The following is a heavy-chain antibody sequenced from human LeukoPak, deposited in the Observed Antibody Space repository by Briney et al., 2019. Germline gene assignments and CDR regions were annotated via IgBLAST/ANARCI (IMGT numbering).Heavy chain of an antibody. D-gene: IGHD2-15*01. CDR1: GFTFSSYG. V-gene: IGHV3-30*03. J-gene: IGHJ4*02. Sequence: PGGSLRLSCAASGFTFSSYGMHWVRQAPGKGREWVADISYDGSNKYYADSVKGRFTISRDNSKNTLYLQMNSLRAEDTAVYYCAPRKWRGVVADTPFDYWGQGTLVTVSS. CDR3: APRKWRGVVADTPFDY. CDR2: ISYDGSNK.